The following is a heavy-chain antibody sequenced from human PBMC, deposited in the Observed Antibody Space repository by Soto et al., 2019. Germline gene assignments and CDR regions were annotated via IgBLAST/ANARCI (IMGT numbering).Heavy chain of an antibody. D-gene: IGHD2-15*01. Sequence: QVQLVQSGAEVKKPGASVKVSCKASGYTFTSYYMHWVRQAPGQGLEWMGIINPSGGSTSYAQKLPGRVTMTRDTFTDTGYMELRSLRSEDTAVYYCARDHLEAPGYCSGGSCHWVAFDIWGQGTMVTVSS. CDR2: INPSGGST. J-gene: IGHJ3*02. CDR3: ARDHLEAPGYCSGGSCHWVAFDI. V-gene: IGHV1-46*03. CDR1: GYTFTSYY.